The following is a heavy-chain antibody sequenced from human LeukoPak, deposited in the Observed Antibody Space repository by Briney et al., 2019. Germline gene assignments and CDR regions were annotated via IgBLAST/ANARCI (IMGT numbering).Heavy chain of an antibody. CDR3: ARPGVAARRGYYFYY. V-gene: IGHV4-34*01. D-gene: IGHD6-6*01. J-gene: IGHJ4*02. CDR2: INHSGST. CDR1: GGSFSGYY. Sequence: PSETLSLTCAVYGGSFSGYYWSWIRQPPGKGLEWIGEINHSGSTNYNPSLKSRVTISVDTSKNQFSLKLSSVTAADTAVYYCARPGVAARRGYYFYYWGQGTLVTVSS.